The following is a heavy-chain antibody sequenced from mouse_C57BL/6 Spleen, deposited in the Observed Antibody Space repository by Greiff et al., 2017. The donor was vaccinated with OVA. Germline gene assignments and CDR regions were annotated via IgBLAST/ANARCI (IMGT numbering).Heavy chain of an antibody. Sequence: VQLQQPGAELVKPGASVKLSCKASGYTFTSYWMQWVKQRPGQGLEWIGEIDPSDSYTNYNQKFKGKATLTVDTSSSTAYMQLSSLTSEDSAVYYCARGRIGPAWFAYWGQGTLVTVSA. CDR3: ARGRIGPAWFAY. CDR2: IDPSDSYT. CDR1: GYTFTSYW. J-gene: IGHJ3*01. V-gene: IGHV1-50*01.